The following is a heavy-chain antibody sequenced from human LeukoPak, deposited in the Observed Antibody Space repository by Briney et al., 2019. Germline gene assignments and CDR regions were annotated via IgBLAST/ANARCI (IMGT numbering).Heavy chain of an antibody. V-gene: IGHV3-30-3*01. CDR2: ISYDGSNK. CDR1: GFTFSSYA. CDR3: ARAAGGVVVITNMDY. Sequence: PGRSLRLSCAASGFTFSSYAMHWVRQAPGKGLEWVAVISYDGSNKYYADSVKGRFTISRDNSKNTLYLQMNSLRAEDTAVYYCARAAGGVVVITNMDYWGQGTLVTVSS. D-gene: IGHD3-22*01. J-gene: IGHJ4*02.